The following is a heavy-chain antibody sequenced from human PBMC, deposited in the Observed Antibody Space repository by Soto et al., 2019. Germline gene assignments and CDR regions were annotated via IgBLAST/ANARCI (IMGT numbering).Heavy chain of an antibody. Sequence: GASVKVAGKASGGNFSSYAISWVRQAPGQGLEWMGGIIPIFGTANYAQKFQGRVTITADESTSTAYMELSSLRSEDTAVYYCARDRGVVRPRAEFDYWGQGTLVTVSS. J-gene: IGHJ4*02. CDR3: ARDRGVVRPRAEFDY. CDR1: GGNFSSYA. D-gene: IGHD3-10*01. CDR2: IIPIFGTA. V-gene: IGHV1-69*13.